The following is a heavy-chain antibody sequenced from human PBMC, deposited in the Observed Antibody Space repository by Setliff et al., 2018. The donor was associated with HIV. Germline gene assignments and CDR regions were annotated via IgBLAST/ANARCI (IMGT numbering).Heavy chain of an antibody. CDR2: IYTSGSA. Sequence: LSLTCTVSGVSISSGTYYWSWIRQPAGKALEWIGRIYTSGSANSNPSLKSRVTISVDTSKNQFSLKLSSVTAADTAVYYCASGDNFWSGSYYWGQGTLVTVSS. D-gene: IGHD3-3*01. V-gene: IGHV4-61*02. J-gene: IGHJ4*02. CDR3: ASGDNFWSGSYY. CDR1: GVSISSGTYY.